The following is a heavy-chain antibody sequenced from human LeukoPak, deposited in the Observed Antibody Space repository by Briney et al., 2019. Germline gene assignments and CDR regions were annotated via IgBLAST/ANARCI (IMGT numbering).Heavy chain of an antibody. D-gene: IGHD2-15*01. V-gene: IGHV3-33*01. J-gene: IGHJ4*02. Sequence: GGSLRLSCAASGFTFSSYGMRWVRQAPGKGLEWVAAIWYDGSNKYYADSVKGRFTISRDNSKNTLYLQMKSLRAEETAVYYCARHFAAYCSSGRCYSPFFDYWGEGTLVTVSS. CDR2: IWYDGSNK. CDR3: ARHFAAYCSSGRCYSPFFDY. CDR1: GFTFSSYG.